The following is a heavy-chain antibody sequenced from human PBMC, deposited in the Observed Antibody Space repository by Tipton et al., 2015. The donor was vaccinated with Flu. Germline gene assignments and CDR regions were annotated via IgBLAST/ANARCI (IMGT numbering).Heavy chain of an antibody. V-gene: IGHV1-69*01. CDR3: ARGLYCSGSSCSFNYYYGMDV. CDR2: IIAIFGVI. D-gene: IGHD2-15*01. CDR1: GGIFRSNA. Sequence: QLVQSGAEVKKPGSSVKVSCKASGGIFRSNAISWVRQAPGQGLEWMGGIIAIFGVIKYAQKFQARVTISADESTSTVYMDLSSLGSEDTAVYFCARGLYCSGSSCSFNYYYGMDVWGQGTTVIVSS. J-gene: IGHJ6*02.